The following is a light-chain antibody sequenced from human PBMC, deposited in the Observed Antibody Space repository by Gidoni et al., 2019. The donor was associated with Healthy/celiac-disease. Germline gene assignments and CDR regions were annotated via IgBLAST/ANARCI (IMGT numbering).Light chain of an antibody. CDR2: DAS. CDR1: QSVSSY. V-gene: IGKV3-11*01. Sequence: LVLTQSPATLSLSPGERATLTCRASQSVSSYLAWYQQKPGQAPRLLSYDASNRATGIPARFSGSGSGTDFTLTIISLEPEDFAVYYCQQRSNWYTFGQGTKLEIK. J-gene: IGKJ2*01. CDR3: QQRSNWYT.